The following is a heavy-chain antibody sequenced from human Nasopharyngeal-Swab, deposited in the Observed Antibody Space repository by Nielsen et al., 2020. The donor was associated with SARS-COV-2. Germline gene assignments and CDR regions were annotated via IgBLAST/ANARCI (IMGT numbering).Heavy chain of an antibody. V-gene: IGHV3-21*01. J-gene: IGHJ6*02. D-gene: IGHD6-13*01. Sequence: WIRQPPGKGLEWVSSISSSSSYIYYADSVKGRFTISRDNAKNTLYLQMNSLRAEDTAVYYCARDFSSSWYSYYYYGMDVWGQGTTVTVSS. CDR2: ISSSSSYI. CDR3: ARDFSSSWYSYYYYGMDV.